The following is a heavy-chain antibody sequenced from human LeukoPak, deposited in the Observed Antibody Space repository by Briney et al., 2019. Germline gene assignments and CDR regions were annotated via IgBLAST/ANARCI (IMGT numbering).Heavy chain of an antibody. CDR1: GGSISSGSYY. CDR2: IYTSGST. V-gene: IGHV4-61*02. J-gene: IGHJ5*02. D-gene: IGHD3-22*01. CDR3: ARAEYYYDSSGYRDWFDP. Sequence: SETLSLTCTVSGGSISSGSYYWSWIRQPAGKGREWIGRIYTSGSTNYNPSLKSRVTISVDTSKNQFSLKLSSVTAADTAVYYCARAEYYYDSSGYRDWFDPWGQGTLVTVSS.